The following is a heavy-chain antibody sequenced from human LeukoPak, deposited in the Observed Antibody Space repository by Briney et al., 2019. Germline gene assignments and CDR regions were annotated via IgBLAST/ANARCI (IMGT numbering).Heavy chain of an antibody. CDR3: ARNVRGYCSGGSCYNSYFGY. Sequence: GGSLRLSCAASGFTFSSYGMHWVRQAPGKGLEWVAVIWYDGSNKYYADSVKGRFTISRDNSKNTLYLQMNSLRAEGTAVYYCARNVRGYCSGGSCYNSYFGYWGQGTLVTVSS. CDR2: IWYDGSNK. D-gene: IGHD2-15*01. V-gene: IGHV3-33*01. J-gene: IGHJ4*02. CDR1: GFTFSSYG.